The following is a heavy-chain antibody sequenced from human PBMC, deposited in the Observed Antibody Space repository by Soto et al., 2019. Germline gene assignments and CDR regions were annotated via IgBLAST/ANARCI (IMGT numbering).Heavy chain of an antibody. V-gene: IGHV4-4*01. CDR1: GGTVRSPYC. Sequence: XTLTLPCGVSGGTVRSPYCWTGVLEPPVKGLEWIGEIFQSGSTNYTPSLESLVNISVEKSKNKFSLTLTSVTAAETAVYFCARGRGRYSSGWAWFDPWGQGILFTVSS. CDR2: IFQSGST. CDR3: ARGRGRYSSGWAWFDP. J-gene: IGHJ5*02. D-gene: IGHD6-19*01.